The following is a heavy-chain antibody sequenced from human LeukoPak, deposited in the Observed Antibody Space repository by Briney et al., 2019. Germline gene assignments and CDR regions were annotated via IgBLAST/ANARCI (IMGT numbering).Heavy chain of an antibody. Sequence: SETLSLTCTVSGGSISSSSYYWGWIRQPPGKGLGWIGSIYYSGSTYYNLSLKSRVTISVDTSKNQFSLKLSSVTAADTAVYYCARHFGIAAADDYWGQGTLVTVSS. CDR2: IYYSGST. D-gene: IGHD6-13*01. J-gene: IGHJ4*02. CDR1: GGSISSSSYY. V-gene: IGHV4-39*01. CDR3: ARHFGIAAADDY.